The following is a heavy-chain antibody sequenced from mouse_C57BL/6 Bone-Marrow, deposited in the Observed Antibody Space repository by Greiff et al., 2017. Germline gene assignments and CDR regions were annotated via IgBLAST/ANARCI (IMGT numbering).Heavy chain of an antibody. J-gene: IGHJ2*01. CDR2: LDPKNGDT. CDR1: GFNIKDYY. V-gene: IGHV14-4*02. D-gene: IGHD2-14*01. CDR3: NVGKVPNY. Sequence: VQLQQSGAELVRSGASVKLSCTASGFNIKDYYMHWVIQRPEQGLEWIGWLDPKNGDTEYAPKFQGKATMTADTSSNTAYLQLSSLTSKDTAVYYCNVGKVPNYWGQGTTLTVSS.